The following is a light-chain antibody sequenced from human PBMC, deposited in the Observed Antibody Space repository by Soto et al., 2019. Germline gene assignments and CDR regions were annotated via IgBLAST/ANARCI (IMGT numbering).Light chain of an antibody. CDR2: DTS. CDR3: LLAYNDAWV. V-gene: IGLV7-46*01. Sequence: QAVGAQEPSLTVSPGGAVNLTRGSRTGGVTSGHYPHWFKKKPGQAPRTLIHDTSNKHSWTPARFSGSLLGGKAALTLSGAQPEDEAEYSCLLAYNDAWVFGGGTKLTVL. J-gene: IGLJ2*01. CDR1: TGGVTSGHY.